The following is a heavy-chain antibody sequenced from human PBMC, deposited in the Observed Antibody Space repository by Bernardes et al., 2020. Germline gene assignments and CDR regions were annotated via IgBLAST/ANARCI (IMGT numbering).Heavy chain of an antibody. CDR2: INDDGSRI. V-gene: IGHV3-74*01. CDR1: GFSFSSYW. CDR3: TRGGPITPDY. Sequence: GGSLRLSCVASGFSFSSYWMHWVRQAPGKGLVWVSRINDDGSRISYADSVKGRFTVSRDDAKNTLFLQMNSLRVEDTAVYYCTRGGPITPDYWGQGSLITVSS. J-gene: IGHJ4*02. D-gene: IGHD1-20*01.